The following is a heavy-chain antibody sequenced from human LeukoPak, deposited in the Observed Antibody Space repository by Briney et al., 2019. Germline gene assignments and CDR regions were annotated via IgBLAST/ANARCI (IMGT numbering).Heavy chain of an antibody. CDR3: ARFRRDYYDSSGYYPYYYYYMDV. CDR1: GGSFSGYY. J-gene: IGHJ6*03. CDR2: INHSGST. V-gene: IGHV4-34*01. Sequence: SETLSLTCAVYGGSFSGYYWSWIRQPPGKGLEWIGEINHSGSTNYNPSLKSRVTISVDTSKNQFSLKLSSVTAADTAVYYCARFRRDYYDSSGYYPYYYYYMDVWGKGTTVTISS. D-gene: IGHD3-22*01.